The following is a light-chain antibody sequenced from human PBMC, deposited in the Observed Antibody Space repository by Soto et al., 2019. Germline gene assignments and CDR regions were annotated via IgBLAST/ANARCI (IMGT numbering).Light chain of an antibody. Sequence: DIQMTQSPSTLSGSVGDRVTITCRASQSITTWLAWYQQKPGKAPKVLIYDASSLESGVPSRFSGSGSGTEFTLTISSLQPDDFATYYCQQYNSYRWTFGQGTKVDI. CDR2: DAS. CDR1: QSITTW. J-gene: IGKJ1*01. V-gene: IGKV1-5*01. CDR3: QQYNSYRWT.